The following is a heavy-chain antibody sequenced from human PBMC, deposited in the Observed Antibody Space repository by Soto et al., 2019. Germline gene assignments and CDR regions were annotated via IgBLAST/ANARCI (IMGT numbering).Heavy chain of an antibody. Sequence: EVPLLESGGGLVQPGGSLRLSCAASGFTFSSYAMSWVRQAPGKGLEWVSLISGSGGGTYYADSVKGRFTISRDNCRNILSLRMHRRRAEDTAVYYSAIRAAAAAPGYWGQGSLITGST. CDR1: GFTFSSYA. D-gene: IGHD6-13*01. J-gene: IGHJ4*02. V-gene: IGHV3-23*01. CDR2: ISGSGGGT. CDR3: AIRAAAAAPGY.